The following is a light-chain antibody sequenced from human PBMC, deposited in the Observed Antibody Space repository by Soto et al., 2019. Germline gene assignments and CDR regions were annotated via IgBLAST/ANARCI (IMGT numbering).Light chain of an antibody. J-gene: IGKJ1*01. V-gene: IGKV2-30*01. CDR2: TVS. CDR1: QSVVYSDGNAY. Sequence: DVVMTQSPPSLPVTLGQPASISCRSSQSVVYSDGNAYLNWFQQRPGQSPRRLIYTVSNRDSGVPDRFSGGGSGTDFTLKISRVEAEDVGIYYYRRGTYWAPTFGQGTKVEI. CDR3: RRGTYWAPT.